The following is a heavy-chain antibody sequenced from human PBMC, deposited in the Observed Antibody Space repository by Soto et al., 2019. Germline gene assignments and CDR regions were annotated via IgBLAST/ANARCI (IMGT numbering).Heavy chain of an antibody. V-gene: IGHV3-48*01. Sequence: GGSLRLSCAASGFTFSSYSMNWVRQAPGKGLEWVSYISSSSSTIYYADSVKGRFTISRDNAKNSLYLQMNSLRAEDTAVYYCARGLEDYYDSSGYWSWGQGTLVTVSS. CDR3: ARGLEDYYDSSGYWS. CDR2: ISSSSSTI. CDR1: GFTFSSYS. D-gene: IGHD3-22*01. J-gene: IGHJ5*02.